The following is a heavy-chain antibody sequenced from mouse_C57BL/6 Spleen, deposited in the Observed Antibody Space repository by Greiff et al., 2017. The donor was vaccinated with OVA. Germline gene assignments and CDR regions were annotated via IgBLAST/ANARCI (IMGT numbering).Heavy chain of an antibody. D-gene: IGHD3-2*02. CDR1: GYTFTSYW. V-gene: IGHV1-52*01. CDR3: AREDSSGYSSWFAY. CDR2: IDPSDSET. J-gene: IGHJ3*01. Sequence: QVQLQQPGAELVRPGSSVKLSCKASGYTFTSYWMHWVKQRPIQGLEWIGNIDPSDSETHYNQKFKDKATLTVDKSSSTAYMQLSSLTSEDSAVYYCAREDSSGYSSWFAYWGQGTLVTVS.